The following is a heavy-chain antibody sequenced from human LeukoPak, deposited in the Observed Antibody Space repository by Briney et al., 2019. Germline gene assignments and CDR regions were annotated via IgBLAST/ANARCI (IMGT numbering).Heavy chain of an antibody. J-gene: IGHJ5*02. CDR1: GGSISSGSYY. CDR2: IYTSGST. CDR3: AKGAGPPWFDP. V-gene: IGHV4-61*02. Sequence: PSETLSLTCTVSGGSISSGSYYWSWIRQPAGKGLEWIGRIYTSGSTNYNPSLKSRVTISVDTSKNQFSLRLSSVTAADTAVYYCAKGAGPPWFDPWGQGTLVIVSS.